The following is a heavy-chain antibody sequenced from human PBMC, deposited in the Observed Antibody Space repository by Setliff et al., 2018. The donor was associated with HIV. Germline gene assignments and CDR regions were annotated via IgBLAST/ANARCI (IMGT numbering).Heavy chain of an antibody. V-gene: IGHV1-69*13. CDR3: ARGADASGYFYREYFQH. CDR1: GYTFTSYG. CDR2: VVPTIHEA. D-gene: IGHD3-22*01. Sequence: SVKVSCKASGYTFTSYGITWVRQAPGQGLEWMGGVVPTIHEATYAQKFQGRVTITADESATTVYMEMSGLTSEDTAIYYCARGADASGYFYREYFQHWGQGTLVTSPQ. J-gene: IGHJ1*01.